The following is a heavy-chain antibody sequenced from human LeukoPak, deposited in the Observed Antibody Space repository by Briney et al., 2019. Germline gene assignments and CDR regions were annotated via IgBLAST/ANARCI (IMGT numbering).Heavy chain of an antibody. CDR3: AKDALLAGRYYYYYMDV. Sequence: GGSLRLSCAASGFTFSSYAMSWVRQAPGKGLEWVSAISGSGGSTYYADSVKGRFTISRDNSKNTLYLQMNSLRAEDTAVYYCAKDALLAGRYYYYYMDVWGKGTTVTVSS. CDR2: ISGSGGST. CDR1: GFTFSSYA. V-gene: IGHV3-23*01. J-gene: IGHJ6*03. D-gene: IGHD6-13*01.